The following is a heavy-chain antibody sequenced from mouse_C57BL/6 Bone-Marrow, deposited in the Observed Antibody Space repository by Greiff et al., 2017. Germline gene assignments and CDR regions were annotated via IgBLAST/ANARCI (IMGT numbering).Heavy chain of an antibody. CDR3: AGEKSSPLEWYFDV. CDR1: GYTFTSYW. D-gene: IGHD1-3*01. Sequence: QVQLQQPGAELVMPGASVKLSCKASGYTFTSYWMHWVKQRPGQGLEWIGEIDPSDSSTTYNQKFKGKATLTVDKSSSTAYMLLSSRTSEDSAVYYCAGEKSSPLEWYFDVWGTGTTVTVSS. V-gene: IGHV1-69*01. J-gene: IGHJ1*03. CDR2: IDPSDSST.